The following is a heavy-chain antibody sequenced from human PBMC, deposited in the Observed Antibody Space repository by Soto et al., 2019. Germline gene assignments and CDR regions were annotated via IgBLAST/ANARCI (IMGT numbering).Heavy chain of an antibody. CDR1: GDPISRYH. V-gene: IGHV4-59*01. D-gene: IGHD6-19*01. J-gene: IGHJ4*02. CDR3: TGDRNNRVWYKY. Sequence: PSETLSLTCTVSGDPISRYHWSWIRQTPGKGLEWIGYVHNSGSTSYNPSLKSRVTISIDTSRKQFSLRLRSVTAADTAVYYCTGDRNNRVWYKYWGQGTLVTVSS. CDR2: VHNSGST.